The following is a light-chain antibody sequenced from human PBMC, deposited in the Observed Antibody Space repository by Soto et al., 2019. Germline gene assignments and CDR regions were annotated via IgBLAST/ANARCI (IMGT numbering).Light chain of an antibody. V-gene: IGLV2-18*02. CDR3: YSSKSLNTYV. CDR2: EVS. J-gene: IGLJ1*01. CDR1: SSEVGSYNR. Sequence: QSVLTQPPSVSGSPGQSVTISCSGTSSEVGSYNRVSWYQQAPGTAPKVMIYEVSNRPSGVPDRFSGSKSGNTASLTISGLQLEDEADYYCYSSKSLNTYVFGTVTKVTVL.